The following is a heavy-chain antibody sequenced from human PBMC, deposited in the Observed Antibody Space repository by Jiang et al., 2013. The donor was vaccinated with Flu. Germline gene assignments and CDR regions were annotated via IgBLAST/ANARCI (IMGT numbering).Heavy chain of an antibody. CDR2: DLLHGST. Sequence: EWIGYDLLHGSTYYNPSLKSRVTISVDTSKNQFSLKLSSVTAADTAVYYCATTGPSDYWGQGTLVTVSS. CDR3: ATTGPSDY. D-gene: IGHD1-1*01. J-gene: IGHJ4*02. V-gene: IGHV4-31*02.